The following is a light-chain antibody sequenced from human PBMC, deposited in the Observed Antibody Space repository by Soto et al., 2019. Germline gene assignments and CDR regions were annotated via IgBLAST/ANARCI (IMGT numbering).Light chain of an antibody. Sequence: EIGMTQSPATLSLSPGERATLSCRASQSVGKYLVWYQQRPGQAPRLLIYDASHRAAGIPARFSGSGFGTDFTLTISSLEPEDAAVYYCQQRSNRPSITFGQGTRVEI. CDR2: DAS. CDR1: QSVGKY. J-gene: IGKJ5*01. V-gene: IGKV3-11*01. CDR3: QQRSNRPSIT.